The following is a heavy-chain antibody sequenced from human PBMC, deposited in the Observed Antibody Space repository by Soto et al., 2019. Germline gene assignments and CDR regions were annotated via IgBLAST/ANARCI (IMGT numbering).Heavy chain of an antibody. CDR1: GFTFGNYG. D-gene: IGHD2-21*02. J-gene: IGHJ3*01. Sequence: EVQLLESGGGLVQPGGSLRLSCAASGFTFGNYGMNWVRQAPGKGLEWVSGISGGGGSTYYADSVKGRFTISIDPSKKTVCLEMNSLRAEDTAVYYCAKGFIVVVTVIRPDDSFDVWGQGTLVTVSS. CDR3: AKGFIVVVTVIRPDDSFDV. V-gene: IGHV3-23*01. CDR2: ISGGGGST.